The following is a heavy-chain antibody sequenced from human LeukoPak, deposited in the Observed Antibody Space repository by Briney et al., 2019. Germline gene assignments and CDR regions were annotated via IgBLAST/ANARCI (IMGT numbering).Heavy chain of an antibody. CDR2: ISWNSGSI. Sequence: PGRSLRLSCAASGFTFDDYAMHWVRQAPGKGLEWVSGISWNSGSIGYADSVKGRFTISRDNAKNSPYLQMNSLRAEDTALYYCASPVTSDAFDIWGQGTMVTVSS. J-gene: IGHJ3*02. CDR1: GFTFDDYA. CDR3: ASPVTSDAFDI. D-gene: IGHD5-18*01. V-gene: IGHV3-9*01.